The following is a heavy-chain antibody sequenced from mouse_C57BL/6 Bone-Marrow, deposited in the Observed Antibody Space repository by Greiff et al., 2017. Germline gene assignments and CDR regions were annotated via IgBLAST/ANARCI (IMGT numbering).Heavy chain of an antibody. J-gene: IGHJ4*01. V-gene: IGHV1-22*01. CDR3: ASSSGYGGAMDY. D-gene: IGHD3-2*02. CDR1: GYTFTDYN. Sequence: VQLKESGPELVKPGASVKMSCKASGYTFTDYNMHWVKQSHGKSLEWIGYINPNNGGTSYNQKFKGKATLTVNKSSSTAYMELRSLTSEDSAVYYCASSSGYGGAMDYWGQGTSVTVSS. CDR2: INPNNGGT.